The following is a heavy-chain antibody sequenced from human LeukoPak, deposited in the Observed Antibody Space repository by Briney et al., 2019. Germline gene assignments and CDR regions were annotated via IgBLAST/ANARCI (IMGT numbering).Heavy chain of an antibody. D-gene: IGHD3-22*01. J-gene: IGHJ5*02. CDR1: GYTFTSYG. CDR2: IGAYNGNT. Sequence: ASVKVSCKASGYTFTSYGISWVRQAPGQGLEWMGWIGAYNGNTNYAQKLQGRVTMTTDTSTSTAYMELRSLRSDDTAVFYCAREADYYDSSGYYPYNWFDPWGQGTLVTVSS. CDR3: AREADYYDSSGYYPYNWFDP. V-gene: IGHV1-18*01.